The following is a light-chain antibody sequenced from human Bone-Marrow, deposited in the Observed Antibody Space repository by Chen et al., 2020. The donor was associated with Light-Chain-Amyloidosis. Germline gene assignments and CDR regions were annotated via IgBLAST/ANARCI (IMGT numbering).Light chain of an antibody. CDR1: SSDVGGYNY. J-gene: IGLJ3*02. CDR2: EVT. CDR3: SSVTSSNTWV. V-gene: IGLV2-14*01. Sequence: QSALTQPASVSGSPGQSITVSCTGTSSDVGGYNYVSWYQQHPGKAPQLLLYEVTNRPSGVSNRFSGSKSGNTASLTISGLQAEDEADYYCSSVTSSNTWVFGGGTKLTVL.